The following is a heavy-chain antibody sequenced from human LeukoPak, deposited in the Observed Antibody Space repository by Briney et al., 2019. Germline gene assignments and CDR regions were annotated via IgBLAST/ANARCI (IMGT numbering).Heavy chain of an antibody. Sequence: PGGSLRLSCAASGFTFSSYGMHWVRQAPGKGLEWVAVIWYDGSNKYYADSVKGRFTISRDNSKNTLYLQMNSLRAEDTAVYYCARDSPRYIAVAGTPDYWGQGTLVTVSS. D-gene: IGHD6-19*01. CDR2: IWYDGSNK. CDR3: ARDSPRYIAVAGTPDY. CDR1: GFTFSSYG. J-gene: IGHJ4*02. V-gene: IGHV3-33*01.